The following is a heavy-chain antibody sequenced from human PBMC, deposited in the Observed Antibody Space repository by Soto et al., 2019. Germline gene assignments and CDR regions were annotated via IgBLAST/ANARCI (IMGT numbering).Heavy chain of an antibody. CDR3: AVTGYSSGWYPRDP. CDR1: GGTFSSYA. V-gene: IGHV1-69*13. D-gene: IGHD6-19*01. J-gene: IGHJ5*02. CDR2: IIPIFGTA. Sequence: ASVKVSCKASGGTFSSYAISWVRPAPGQGLEWMGGIIPIFGTANYAQKFQGRVTITADESTSTAYMELSSLRSEDTAVYYCAVTGYSSGWYPRDPWGQRTPVIGSS.